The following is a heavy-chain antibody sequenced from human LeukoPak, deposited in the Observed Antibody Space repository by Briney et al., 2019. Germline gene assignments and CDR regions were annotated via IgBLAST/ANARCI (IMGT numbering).Heavy chain of an antibody. J-gene: IGHJ4*02. D-gene: IGHD3-10*01. V-gene: IGHV1-69*04. CDR2: IIPILGIA. CDR3: ARDLAGFYGSAPG. CDR1: GGTFSSYA. Sequence: SVKVSCKASGGTFSSYAISWVRQAPGQGLEWMGRIIPILGIANYAQKFQGRVTITADKSTSTAYMELSSLRSEDTAVYYCARDLAGFYGSAPGWGQGTLVTVSS.